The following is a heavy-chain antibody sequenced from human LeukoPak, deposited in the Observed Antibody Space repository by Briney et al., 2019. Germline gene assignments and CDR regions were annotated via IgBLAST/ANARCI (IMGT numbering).Heavy chain of an antibody. CDR1: GYTFTSYG. Sequence: ASVEVSCKASGYTFTSYGISWVRQAPGQGLEWMGWISAYNGNTNYAQKLQGRVTMTTDTSTSTAYMELRSLRSDDTAVYYCARVSVGACSSTSCYTVWFDPWGQGTLVTVSS. J-gene: IGHJ5*02. CDR2: ISAYNGNT. CDR3: ARVSVGACSSTSCYTVWFDP. V-gene: IGHV1-18*01. D-gene: IGHD2-2*02.